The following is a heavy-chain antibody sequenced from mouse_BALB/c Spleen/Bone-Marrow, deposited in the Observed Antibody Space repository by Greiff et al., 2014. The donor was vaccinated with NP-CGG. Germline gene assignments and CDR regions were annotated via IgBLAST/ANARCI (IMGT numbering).Heavy chain of an antibody. CDR2: IDLYYGGT. V-gene: IGHV1-39*01. J-gene: IGHJ4*01. Sequence: EVQLQQSGAELVKPGASVKISCKASGYSFNAYYMKWVKQSNGQGLEWIGKIDLYYGGTSYNLTFKGKATMTADTSSTTAYMQLNSLTSEDSAVYYCARAGKYGTSGAFDYWGQGTPVTVSS. CDR3: ARAGKYGTSGAFDY. D-gene: IGHD1-1*01. CDR1: GYSFNAYY.